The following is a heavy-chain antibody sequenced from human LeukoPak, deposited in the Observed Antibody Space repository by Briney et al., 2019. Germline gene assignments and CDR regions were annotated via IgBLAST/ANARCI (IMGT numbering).Heavy chain of an antibody. CDR3: ARPFYGGRTNNWFDP. D-gene: IGHD4-23*01. CDR1: GYTFTGYY. V-gene: IGHV1-2*02. CDR2: INPNSGGT. Sequence: ASVKVSCKASGYTFTGYYMHWVRQAPGQGLEWMGWINPNSGGTNYAQKFQGRVTMTRDTSISTAYMELSRLRSDDTAVYYCARPFYGGRTNNWFDPWGQGTLVTVSS. J-gene: IGHJ5*02.